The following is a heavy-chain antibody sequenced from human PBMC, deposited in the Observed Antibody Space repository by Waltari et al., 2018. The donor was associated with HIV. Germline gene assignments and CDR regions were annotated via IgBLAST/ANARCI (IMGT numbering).Heavy chain of an antibody. V-gene: IGHV4-4*02. J-gene: IGHJ3*02. CDR1: GAAISSSNC. D-gene: IGHD4-17*01. CDR2: IYHSGTT. CDR3: ARARPLLTTWAGVFDI. Sequence: QVQLQESGPGLVKPSGTLSLTCVVSGAAISSSNCWSWVRQPPGKGLEGIGEIYHSGTTNDNPSLKSRVAISMDQSENQFSLILNSVTAADTAMYFCARARPLLTTWAGVFDIWGRGTMVIVSS.